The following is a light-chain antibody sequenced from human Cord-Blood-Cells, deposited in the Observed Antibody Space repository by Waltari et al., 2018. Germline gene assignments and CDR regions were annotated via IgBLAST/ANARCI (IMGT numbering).Light chain of an antibody. CDR1: SSDVGGYNY. J-gene: IGLJ3*02. V-gene: IGLV2-8*01. CDR2: EFS. CDR3: SSYAGSNNFV. Sequence: QSALTQPPSASGSPGQSVTISCTGTSSDVGGYNYVSWYQQHPGKAPKLMIYEFSKRHPGVPDRFSGSKSGNTASLTVSGLQAEDEAEYYCSSYAGSNNFVFGGGTKLTVL.